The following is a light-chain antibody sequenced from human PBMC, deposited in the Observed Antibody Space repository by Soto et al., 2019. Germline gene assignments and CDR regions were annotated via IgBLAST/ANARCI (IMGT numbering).Light chain of an antibody. J-gene: IGKJ3*01. CDR2: AAY. CDR3: QQLKSYPIT. Sequence: DLQLTQSPSFLSASVGDRVTITCRASQGINNYLAWYQQKPGKAPNLLIYAAYTLQNGVPSRFSGSGSGTEFTLTITNLQPEDFATYHCQQLKSYPITFGPGTKVD. CDR1: QGINNY. V-gene: IGKV1-9*01.